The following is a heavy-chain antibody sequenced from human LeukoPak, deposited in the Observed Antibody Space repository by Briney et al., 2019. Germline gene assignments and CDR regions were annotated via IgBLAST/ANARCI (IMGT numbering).Heavy chain of an antibody. CDR2: INAGNGNT. D-gene: IGHD3-10*01. J-gene: IGHJ3*02. Sequence: ASVKVSCKASGYTVTSYAMHWVRQAPGQRLEWMGWINAGNGNTKYSQKFQGRVTITRDTSANTAYMELSSLRSEDTAVYYCARDAEYYGSGSRDAFDIWGQGTMVTVSS. V-gene: IGHV1-3*01. CDR1: GYTVTSYA. CDR3: ARDAEYYGSGSRDAFDI.